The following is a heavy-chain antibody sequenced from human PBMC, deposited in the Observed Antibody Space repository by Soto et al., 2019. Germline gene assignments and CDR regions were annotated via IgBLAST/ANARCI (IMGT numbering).Heavy chain of an antibody. D-gene: IGHD5-12*01. V-gene: IGHV3-74*01. CDR3: ARDPGYSGYDWRFAL. J-gene: IGHJ5*02. Sequence: GSLRLSCAASGFTFSSYRMHWVRQAPGKGLMWVSRIYSDGTTTYYADSVRGRFTISRDNAKNTMYLQMNSLRAEDTAVYYCARDPGYSGYDWRFALWGQGTLVTVSS. CDR1: GFTFSSYR. CDR2: IYSDGTTT.